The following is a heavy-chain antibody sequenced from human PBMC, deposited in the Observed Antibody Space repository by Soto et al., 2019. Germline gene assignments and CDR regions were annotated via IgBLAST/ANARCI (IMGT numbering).Heavy chain of an antibody. CDR2: IDSDGSST. J-gene: IGHJ6*02. Sequence: PWWSLRLSCSASVFTFGSYWMNWVRQAPGKGLVWVSRIDSDGSSTTYADSVKGRFTTSRDNAKNTLYLQMSSLRVEDTAVYYCARGRPYGMDVWGQGTTVTVSS. CDR3: ARGRPYGMDV. V-gene: IGHV3-74*01. CDR1: VFTFGSYW.